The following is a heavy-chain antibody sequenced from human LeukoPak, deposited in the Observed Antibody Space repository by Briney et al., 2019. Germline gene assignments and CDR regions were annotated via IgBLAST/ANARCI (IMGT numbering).Heavy chain of an antibody. CDR2: ISSSGSST. J-gene: IGHJ4*02. D-gene: IGHD4-17*01. Sequence: PGGSLRLSSAASGFTFSSYAMSWVRQAPGKGLEWVSAISSSGSSTYYADSVKGRFTISRDNSENTLYLQMNSLRAEDTAVYYCAKGSYGDYDYWGQGTLVTVSS. V-gene: IGHV3-23*01. CDR1: GFTFSSYA. CDR3: AKGSYGDYDY.